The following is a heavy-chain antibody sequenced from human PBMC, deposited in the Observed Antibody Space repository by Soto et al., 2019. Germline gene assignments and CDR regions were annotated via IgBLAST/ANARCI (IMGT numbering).Heavy chain of an antibody. J-gene: IGHJ6*02. CDR3: ARASSLFGEGGMDV. V-gene: IGHV4-31*01. CDR2: IYYSGST. D-gene: IGHD3-10*02. CDR1: GGSISSGGYY. Sequence: QVQLQESGPGLVKPSQTLSLTCTVSGGSISSGGYYWSWIRQHPGKGLEWIGYIYYSGSTYYNPSHKLQLTFSVDTSKSPFSLKLSSVTAADTAVYYCARASSLFGEGGMDVWGQGTTVTVSS.